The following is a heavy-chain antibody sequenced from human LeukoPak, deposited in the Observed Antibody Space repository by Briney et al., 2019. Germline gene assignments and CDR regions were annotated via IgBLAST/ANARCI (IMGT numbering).Heavy chain of an antibody. Sequence: ASVKVSCKASGGTFSSYAISWVRQAPGQGLEWMGGIIPIFGTANYAQKLQGRVTMTTDTSTSTAYMELRSLRSDDTAVYYCARVLRYFVRMDVWGQGTTVTVSS. CDR3: ARVLRYFVRMDV. V-gene: IGHV1-69*05. D-gene: IGHD3-9*01. CDR1: GGTFSSYA. J-gene: IGHJ6*02. CDR2: IIPIFGTA.